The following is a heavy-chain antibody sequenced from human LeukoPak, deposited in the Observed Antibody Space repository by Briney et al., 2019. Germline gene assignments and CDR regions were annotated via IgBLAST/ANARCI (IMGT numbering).Heavy chain of an antibody. J-gene: IGHJ6*03. V-gene: IGHV4-38-2*01. CDR1: GYSISSGYY. Sequence: PSETLSLTCAVSGYSISSGYYWGWFRQPAGKGLEWIGCIFHSGNTYYNPSLKSRVSISVDTSKNQFSLKLTSVTAADTAVYYCARQGGSSSPYYYYYMDVWGKGTTVTVSS. CDR3: ARQGGSSSPYYYYYMDV. CDR2: IFHSGNT. D-gene: IGHD6-13*01.